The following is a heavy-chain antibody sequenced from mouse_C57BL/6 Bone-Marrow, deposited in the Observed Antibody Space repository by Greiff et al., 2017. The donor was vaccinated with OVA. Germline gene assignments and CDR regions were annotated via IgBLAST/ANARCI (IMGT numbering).Heavy chain of an antibody. V-gene: IGHV1-66*01. Sequence: SGPELVKPGASVKISCKASGYSFTSYYIHWVKQRPGQGLEWIGWIYPGSGNTKYNEKFKGKATLTADTSSSTAYMQLSSLTSEDSAVYYCARLITTVWYFDVWGTGTTVTVSS. CDR3: ARLITTVWYFDV. J-gene: IGHJ1*03. CDR2: IYPGSGNT. D-gene: IGHD1-2*01. CDR1: GYSFTSYY.